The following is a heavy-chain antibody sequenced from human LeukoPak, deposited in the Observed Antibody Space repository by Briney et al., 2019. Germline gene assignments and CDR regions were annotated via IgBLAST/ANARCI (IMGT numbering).Heavy chain of an antibody. CDR3: ARIWLRAFDI. CDR1: GYSFTNYW. D-gene: IGHD3-16*01. Sequence: GESLKISCKGSGYSFTNYWIAWVRQMPGKGLEWMGIIYPDDSGTRYSPSFQGQVTISADKSISTAYRQWSSLKASDTAMYYCARIWLRAFDIWGQGTMVTVSS. J-gene: IGHJ3*02. CDR2: IYPDDSGT. V-gene: IGHV5-51*01.